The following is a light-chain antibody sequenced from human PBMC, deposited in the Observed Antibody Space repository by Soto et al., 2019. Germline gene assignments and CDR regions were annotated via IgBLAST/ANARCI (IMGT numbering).Light chain of an antibody. CDR3: QQYDSSRCT. J-gene: IGKJ2*02. CDR1: QSVSSSY. Sequence: EIVLTQSPGTLSLSPGERATLSCRASQSVSSSYLAWYHQKPGQAPRLLIYGAFSRATCIPDRFIGSGSGTDFTLTISRLEPEDFAVYYCQQYDSSRCTFSQGTKLEIK. CDR2: GAF. V-gene: IGKV3-20*01.